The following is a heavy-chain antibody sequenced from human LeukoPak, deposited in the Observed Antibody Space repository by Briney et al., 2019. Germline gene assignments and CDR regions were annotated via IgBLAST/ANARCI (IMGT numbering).Heavy chain of an antibody. Sequence: GGSLRLSCVASGFTFSDYAMNWVRQAPGKGLEWVSTFKTNSGQVYYAESVRGRFTISRDNSKNTLYPQMNSLRVEDTAVYYCARNRAMDYWGQGTLVTVSS. J-gene: IGHJ4*02. CDR3: ARNRAMDY. CDR2: FKTNSGQV. D-gene: IGHD3-16*02. V-gene: IGHV3-23*01. CDR1: GFTFSDYA.